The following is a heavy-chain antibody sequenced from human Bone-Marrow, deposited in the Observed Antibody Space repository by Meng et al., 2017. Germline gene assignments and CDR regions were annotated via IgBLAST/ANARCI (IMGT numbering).Heavy chain of an antibody. V-gene: IGHV3-21*01. CDR1: GFTFSSYS. J-gene: IGHJ4*02. CDR2: ISSSSSYI. D-gene: IGHD3-22*01. Sequence: GESLKISCAASGFTFSSYSMNWVRQAPGKGLEWVSSISSSSSYIYYADSVKGRFTISRDNAKNTLYLQMNSLRAEDTAVYYCARGADYYDSSGYYSFSGNYFDYWGQGTLVTVSS. CDR3: ARGADYYDSSGYYSFSGNYFDY.